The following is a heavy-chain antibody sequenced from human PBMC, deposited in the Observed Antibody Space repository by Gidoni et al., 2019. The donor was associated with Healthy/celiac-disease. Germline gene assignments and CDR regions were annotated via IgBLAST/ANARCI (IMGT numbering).Heavy chain of an antibody. J-gene: IGHJ4*02. D-gene: IGHD3-22*01. CDR3: RFRASGGGSGYYYSDY. CDR2: INHSGST. V-gene: IGHV4-34*01. Sequence: QVQLQQWGAGLLTPSETLSLTCAVYGGSFSGYHWSWIRQPPGKGLEWIGEINHSGSTNYNPSLKSRVTISVDTSKNQFSLKLSSVTAADTAVYYCRFRASGGGSGYYYSDYWGQGTLVTVSS. CDR1: GGSFSGYH.